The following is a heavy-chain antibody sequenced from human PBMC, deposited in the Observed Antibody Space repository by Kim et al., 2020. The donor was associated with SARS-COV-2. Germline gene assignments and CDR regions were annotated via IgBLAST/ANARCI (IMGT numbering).Heavy chain of an antibody. V-gene: IGHV3-33*01. J-gene: IGHJ4*02. CDR2: IWYDGSNK. Sequence: GGSLRLSCAASGFTFSSYGMHWVRQAPGKGLEWVAVIWYDGSNKYYADSVKGRFTISRDNSKNTLYLQMNSLRAEDTAVYYCARDSSGWSPAFDYWGQGTLVTVSS. CDR3: ARDSSGWSPAFDY. D-gene: IGHD6-19*01. CDR1: GFTFSSYG.